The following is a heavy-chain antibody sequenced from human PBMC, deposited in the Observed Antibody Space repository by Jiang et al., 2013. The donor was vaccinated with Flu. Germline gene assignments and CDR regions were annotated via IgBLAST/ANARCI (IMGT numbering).Heavy chain of an antibody. V-gene: IGHV2-5*02. J-gene: IGHJ4*02. D-gene: IGHD3-10*01. CDR2: IYWDDDK. CDR1: GFSLSTSGVG. CDR3: AHRITMVRGAPTGFDY. Sequence: KPTQTLTLTCTFSGFSLSTSGVGVGWIRQPPGKALEWLALIYWDDDKRYSPSLKSRLTITKDTSKNQVVLTMTNMDPVDTATYYCAHRITMVRGAPTGFDYWGQGTLVTVSP.